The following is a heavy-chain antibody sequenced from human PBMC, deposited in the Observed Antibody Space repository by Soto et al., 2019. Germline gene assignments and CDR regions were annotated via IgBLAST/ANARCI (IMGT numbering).Heavy chain of an antibody. V-gene: IGHV1-69*02. CDR1: GGTFSSYT. CDR2: IIPILGIA. Sequence: QVQLVQSGAEVKKPGSSVKVSCKASGGTFSSYTISWVRQAPGQGLEWMGRIIPILGIANYAQKFQGRVTITADKSTGTAQMDLSSLRSSDTAVYSCARAVVAADNYWFDPWGQGTLVTV. J-gene: IGHJ5*02. CDR3: ARAVVAADNYWFDP. D-gene: IGHD2-15*01.